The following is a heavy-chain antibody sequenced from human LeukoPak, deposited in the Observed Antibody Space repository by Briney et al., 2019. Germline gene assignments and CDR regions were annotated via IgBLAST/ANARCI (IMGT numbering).Heavy chain of an antibody. CDR1: GGSFSGYY. D-gene: IGHD3-10*01. Sequence: PSETLSLTCAVYGGSFSGYYWSWIRQPPGKGLEWIGEINHSGSTNYNPSLKSRVTISVDTSKNQPSLKLSSVTAADTAVYYCATLPNYYGSGIKKDYWGQGTLVTVSS. V-gene: IGHV4-34*01. CDR3: ATLPNYYGSGIKKDY. J-gene: IGHJ4*02. CDR2: INHSGST.